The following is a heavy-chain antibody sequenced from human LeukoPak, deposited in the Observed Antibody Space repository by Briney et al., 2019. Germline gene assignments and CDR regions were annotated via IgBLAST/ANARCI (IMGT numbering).Heavy chain of an antibody. J-gene: IGHJ3*02. V-gene: IGHV3-66*01. CDR3: ASSAWGIQAFDI. CDR1: GFTVRSNY. CDR2: IYSGGST. Sequence: PGGSLRLSCAASGFTVRSNYMSWVRQAPGKGLEWVSVIYSGGSTYYANSVKGRFTISRDNSKNTLYLQMNSLRAEDTAVYYCASSAWGIQAFDIWGQGTMVTVSS. D-gene: IGHD3-16*01.